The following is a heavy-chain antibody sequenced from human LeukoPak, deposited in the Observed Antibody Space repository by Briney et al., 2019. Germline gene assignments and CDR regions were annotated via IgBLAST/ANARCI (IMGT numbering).Heavy chain of an antibody. CDR2: INPNSGGT. Sequence: ASVKVSCKASGYTITNNYMHWVRQAPGQGLEWMGWINPNSGGTNYAHKFQGRVTMTRDTSISTAYMELSRLRSDDTALYYCAIYYGGNSGAFDVWGQGTMVTVSS. D-gene: IGHD4-23*01. CDR1: GYTITNNY. V-gene: IGHV1-2*02. J-gene: IGHJ3*01. CDR3: AIYYGGNSGAFDV.